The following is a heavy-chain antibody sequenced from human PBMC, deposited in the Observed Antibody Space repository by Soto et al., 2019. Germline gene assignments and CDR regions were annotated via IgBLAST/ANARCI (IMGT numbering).Heavy chain of an antibody. CDR1: GYSFTSYW. CDR3: AGSRGIQLWSLYFDY. CDR2: IYPGDSDT. Sequence: GESLTISCKVSGYSFTSYWSGWVRQLPGKGLEWMGIIYPGDSDTSYGPSFQGVVTISANKSSRTAYLQWSSLEAAAAAMYYGAGSRGIQLWSLYFDYWGQGTLVTVSS. V-gene: IGHV5-51*01. J-gene: IGHJ4*02. D-gene: IGHD5-18*01.